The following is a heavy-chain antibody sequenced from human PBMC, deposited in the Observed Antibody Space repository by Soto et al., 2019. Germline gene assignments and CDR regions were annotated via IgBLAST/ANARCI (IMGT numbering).Heavy chain of an antibody. Sequence: GGSLRLSCAASGFTFSTYWMRWVRQAPGKGLVWVSRISSGGGSTTYADAVKGRFTISRDNAKSTLYLQMNSLRAEDTAVYYCASMTHSGYDPVNYWGQGTLVTVSS. CDR3: ASMTHSGYDPVNY. CDR2: ISSGGGST. V-gene: IGHV3-74*01. CDR1: GFTFSTYW. J-gene: IGHJ4*02. D-gene: IGHD5-12*01.